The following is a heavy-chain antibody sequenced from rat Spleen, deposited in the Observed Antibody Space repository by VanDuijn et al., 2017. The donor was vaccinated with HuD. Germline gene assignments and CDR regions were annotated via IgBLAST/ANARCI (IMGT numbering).Heavy chain of an antibody. Sequence: VQLVESGGGLVQPGRSLRLSCAASGFTFSDYNMAWVRQAPRKGLEWVAIITYDGSSSYYRDSVKGRFTISRDNAKTTLYLQMDSLRSEDTATYYCARHNSGYGVMDAWGQGASVTVSS. CDR2: ITYDGSSS. V-gene: IGHV5-7*01. CDR3: ARHNSGYGVMDA. D-gene: IGHD4-3*01. J-gene: IGHJ4*01. CDR1: GFTFSDYN.